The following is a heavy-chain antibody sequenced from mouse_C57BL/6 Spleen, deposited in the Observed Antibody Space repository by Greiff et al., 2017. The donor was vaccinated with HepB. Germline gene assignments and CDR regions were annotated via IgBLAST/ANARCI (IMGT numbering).Heavy chain of an antibody. V-gene: IGHV14-1*01. Sequence: VQLKQSGAELVRPGASVKLSCTASGFNIKDYYMHWVKQRPEQGLEWIGRIDPEDGDTEYAPKFQGKATMTAETSSNTAYLQLSSLTSEDTAVYYCTTDGYYDYFDYWGQGTTLTVSS. D-gene: IGHD2-3*01. J-gene: IGHJ2*01. CDR1: GFNIKDYY. CDR3: TTDGYYDYFDY. CDR2: IDPEDGDT.